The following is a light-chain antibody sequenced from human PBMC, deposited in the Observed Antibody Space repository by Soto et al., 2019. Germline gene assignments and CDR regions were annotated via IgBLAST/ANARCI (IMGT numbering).Light chain of an antibody. V-gene: IGKV1-9*01. CDR2: ATS. J-gene: IGKJ4*01. Sequence: DIQLTQSPSFLSASVGDRVTITCRASQGVSSYLAWYQQEPGKAPKLLIYATSTLQSGVPSRFSGSGSGTEFTLTISSLQPEDFATYYCQQVNSFPLTFGGGTKVEIK. CDR1: QGVSSY. CDR3: QQVNSFPLT.